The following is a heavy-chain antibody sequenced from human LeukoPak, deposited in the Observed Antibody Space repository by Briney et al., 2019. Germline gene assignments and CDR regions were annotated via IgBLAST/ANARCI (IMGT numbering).Heavy chain of an antibody. CDR2: FDPEDGET. J-gene: IGHJ5*02. CDR3: ARAPSLIVGGRRTNWFDP. CDR1: GYTLTELS. D-gene: IGHD3-22*01. Sequence: ASVKVSCKVSGYTLTELSMHWVRQAPGKGLEWMGGFDPEDGETIYAQKFQGRVTMTEDTSTDTAYMELSSLRSEDTAVYYCARAPSLIVGGRRTNWFDPWGQGTLVTVSS. V-gene: IGHV1-24*01.